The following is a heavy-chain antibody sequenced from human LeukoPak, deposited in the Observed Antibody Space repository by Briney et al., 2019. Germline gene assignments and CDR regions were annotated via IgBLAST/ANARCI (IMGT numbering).Heavy chain of an antibody. Sequence: SGGSLRLSCAASGFTFSSYAMSWVRQAPGKGLEWVSAISGSGGSTHYADSVKGRFTISRDNSKNTLYLQMNSLRAEDTAVYYCAKDQKIVVVVAATCFDPWGQGTLVTVSS. CDR1: GFTFSSYA. CDR2: ISGSGGST. D-gene: IGHD2-15*01. CDR3: AKDQKIVVVVAATCFDP. V-gene: IGHV3-23*01. J-gene: IGHJ5*02.